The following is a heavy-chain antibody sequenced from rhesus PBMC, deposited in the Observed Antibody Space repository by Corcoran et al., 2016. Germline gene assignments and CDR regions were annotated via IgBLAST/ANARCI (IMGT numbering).Heavy chain of an antibody. CDR2: IYGSGSST. CDR1: GGSISSSY. D-gene: IGHD6-13*01. Sequence: QLQLQESGPGLVKPSETLSVTCAVSGGSISSSYWSWIRQAPGKGLEWIGYIYGSGSSTNYNPSLTCRVTLSVDTSQNQLSLKLSSVTTADTAVYYCARDGTYSSWSLDYWGQGVLVTVSS. J-gene: IGHJ4*01. V-gene: IGHV4-169*02. CDR3: ARDGTYSSWSLDY.